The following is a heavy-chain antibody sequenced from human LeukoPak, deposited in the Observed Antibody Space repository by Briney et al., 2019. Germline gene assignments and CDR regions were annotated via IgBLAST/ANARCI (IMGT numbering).Heavy chain of an antibody. CDR2: IYYSGST. D-gene: IGHD3-10*01. J-gene: IGHJ6*04. V-gene: IGHV4-31*03. CDR1: GGSISSGGYY. Sequence: PSQTLSLTCTVSGGSISSGGYYWSWLRQHPGKGLEWIGYIYYSGSTYYNPSLKSRVTISVDTSKNQFSLKLSSVTAADTAVYYCARERYYGSGSSTGGMDVWGKGTTVTVSS. CDR3: ARERYYGSGSSTGGMDV.